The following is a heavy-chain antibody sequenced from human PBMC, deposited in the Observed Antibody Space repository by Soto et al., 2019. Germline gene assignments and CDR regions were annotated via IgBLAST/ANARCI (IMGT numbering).Heavy chain of an antibody. Sequence: QVQLVESGGGVVQPGRSLRLSCAASGFTFSSYGMHWVRQAPGKGLEWVAVIWYDGSNKYYADSVKGRFTISRDNSENTLYLQMNSLRAEDTAVYYCARDLGSSSLWGQGTLVTVSS. CDR2: IWYDGSNK. CDR3: ARDLGSSSL. CDR1: GFTFSSYG. D-gene: IGHD6-6*01. J-gene: IGHJ4*02. V-gene: IGHV3-33*01.